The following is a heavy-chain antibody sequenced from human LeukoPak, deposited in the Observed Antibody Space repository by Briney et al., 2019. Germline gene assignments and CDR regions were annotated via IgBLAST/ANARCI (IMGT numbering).Heavy chain of an antibody. Sequence: SETLSLTCTVSGGSISYYYWSWIRQSPGKGLEWIGYIYYSGTTNYNPSLKSRVTMSVDTSKNQFSLRLRSVTAADTAVYYCARQIASAGTAGFDFWGQGALVTVSS. V-gene: IGHV4-59*12. D-gene: IGHD6-13*01. CDR3: ARQIASAGTAGFDF. CDR2: IYYSGTT. J-gene: IGHJ4*02. CDR1: GGSISYYY.